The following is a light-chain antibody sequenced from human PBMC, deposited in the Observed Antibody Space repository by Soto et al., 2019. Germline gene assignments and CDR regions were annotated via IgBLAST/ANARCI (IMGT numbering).Light chain of an antibody. CDR3: SSYTSTNTLV. CDR2: DVS. Sequence: QSALTQPASVSGSPGQSITISCTGTSSDVGGYRFVSWYQHHPGKAPKLMIYDVSDRPSGVSNRFSGSKSGNTASLTISGLQAEDEADYYCSSYTSTNTLVVGGGTQLTVL. V-gene: IGLV2-14*03. J-gene: IGLJ3*02. CDR1: SSDVGGYRF.